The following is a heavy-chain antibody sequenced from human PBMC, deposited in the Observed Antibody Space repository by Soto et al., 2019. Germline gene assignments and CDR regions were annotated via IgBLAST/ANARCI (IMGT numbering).Heavy chain of an antibody. D-gene: IGHD6-6*01. V-gene: IGHV1-69*12. J-gene: IGHJ6*02. Sequence: QVQLVQSGAEVKKPGSSVKVSCKASGGTFSSYAISWVRQAPGQGLEWMGGIIPIFGTANYAQKFQGRVTITADESTSTAYMELSSLRSEDTAVYYCASHGRQLVDYYYGMDVWGQGATVTVSS. CDR1: GGTFSSYA. CDR2: IIPIFGTA. CDR3: ASHGRQLVDYYYGMDV.